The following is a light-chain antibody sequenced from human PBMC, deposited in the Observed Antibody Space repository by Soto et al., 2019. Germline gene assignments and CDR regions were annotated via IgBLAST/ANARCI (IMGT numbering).Light chain of an antibody. V-gene: IGKV3-15*01. Sequence: EIVMTQSPATLSVSPGERATLSCRASQSISTHLAWYQQKPGQTPRLLIYGESTSATGIAARFSGSGSGTDFTLTISSLHSEDFAVYSCQQYDSWPPYTFGQGTRLEIK. CDR1: QSISTH. CDR2: GES. J-gene: IGKJ2*01. CDR3: QQYDSWPPYT.